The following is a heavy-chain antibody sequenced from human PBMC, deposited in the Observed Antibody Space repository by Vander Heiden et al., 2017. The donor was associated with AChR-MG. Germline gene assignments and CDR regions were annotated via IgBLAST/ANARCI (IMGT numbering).Heavy chain of an antibody. CDR2: IYYSGSN. Sequence: QVQLQESGPGLVKPSQTLSLTCPVSGGSISSGGYYWSWLRPHPGKGREWIGYIYYSGSNYYNPSLKSRVTTSVDTSKNQFSLKLSSVTAADTAVYYCARAQEPTRTMLGQFEQRFFDYWGQGTLVTVSS. CDR3: ARAQEPTRTMLGQFEQRFFDY. V-gene: IGHV4-31*03. CDR1: GGSISSGGYY. D-gene: IGHD2-2*01. J-gene: IGHJ4*02.